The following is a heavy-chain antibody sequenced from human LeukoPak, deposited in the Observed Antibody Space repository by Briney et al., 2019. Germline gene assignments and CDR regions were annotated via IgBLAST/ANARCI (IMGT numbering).Heavy chain of an antibody. D-gene: IGHD3-22*01. Sequence: PGGSLRLSCAASSFTFNTYWMSWVRQAPGKGLEWVSAISGSGGSTYYADSVKGRFTISRDNSKNTLYLQMNSLRAEDTAVYYCAKEYYYDSSGYPHWGQGTLVTVSS. V-gene: IGHV3-23*01. CDR3: AKEYYYDSSGYPH. J-gene: IGHJ4*02. CDR2: ISGSGGST. CDR1: SFTFNTYW.